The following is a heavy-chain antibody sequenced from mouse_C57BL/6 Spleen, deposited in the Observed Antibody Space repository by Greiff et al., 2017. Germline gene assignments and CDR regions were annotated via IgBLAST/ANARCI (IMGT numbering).Heavy chain of an antibody. CDR2: IYPGSGST. Sequence: QVQLQQPGAELVKPGASVKMSCKASGYTFTSYWITWVKQRPGQGLEWIGDIYPGSGSTNYNEKFKSKATLTVDTSSSTAYMQLSSLTSEDSAVYYCARRGYGSSWYFDFWGKGTSVTVSS. CDR1: GYTFTSYW. J-gene: IGHJ1*03. CDR3: ARRGYGSSWYFDF. D-gene: IGHD1-1*01. V-gene: IGHV1-55*01.